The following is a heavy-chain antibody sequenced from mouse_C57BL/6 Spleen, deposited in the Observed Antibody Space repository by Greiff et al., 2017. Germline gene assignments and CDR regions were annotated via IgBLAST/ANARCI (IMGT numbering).Heavy chain of an antibody. J-gene: IGHJ1*03. V-gene: IGHV2-9-1*01. Sequence: QVQLQQSGPGLVAPSQSLSITCTVSGFSLTSYAISWVRQPPGKGLEWLGVIWTGGGTNYNSALKSRLSISKDNSKSQVFLKMNSLQTDDTARYYCARNYGGSSPYWYFDVWGTGTTVTVSS. D-gene: IGHD1-1*01. CDR1: GFSLTSYA. CDR2: IWTGGGT. CDR3: ARNYGGSSPYWYFDV.